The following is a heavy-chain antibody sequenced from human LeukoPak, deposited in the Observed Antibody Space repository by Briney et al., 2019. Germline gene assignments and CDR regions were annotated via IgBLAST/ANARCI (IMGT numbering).Heavy chain of an antibody. D-gene: IGHD2-21*01. Sequence: PGGSLRLSCAASGFTFSGSGMHWVRQAPGKGLEWVAVISYDGSNKYYADSVKGRFTISRDNSKNTLYLQMNSLRAEDTAVYYCANMWTYYYYGMDVWGQGTTVTVSS. CDR2: ISYDGSNK. V-gene: IGHV3-30*18. CDR3: ANMWTYYYYGMDV. J-gene: IGHJ6*02. CDR1: GFTFSGSG.